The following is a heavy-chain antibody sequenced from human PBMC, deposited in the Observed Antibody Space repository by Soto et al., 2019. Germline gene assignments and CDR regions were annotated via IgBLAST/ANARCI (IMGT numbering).Heavy chain of an antibody. CDR1: GYTFTSYG. CDR2: ISAYNGNT. Sequence: QVQLVQSGAEVKKPGASVKVSCKASGYTFTSYGISWVRQAPGQGLEWMGWISAYNGNTNYAQKLQGRVTMTTDTSTSTTYMELGSLRSAAKAVYYCARESRIAVAGTSFDYWGQGTLVTGSS. V-gene: IGHV1-18*01. D-gene: IGHD6-19*01. CDR3: ARESRIAVAGTSFDY. J-gene: IGHJ4*02.